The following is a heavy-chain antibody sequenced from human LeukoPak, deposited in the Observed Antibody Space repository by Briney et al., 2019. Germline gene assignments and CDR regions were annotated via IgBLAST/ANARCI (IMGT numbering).Heavy chain of an antibody. J-gene: IGHJ4*02. Sequence: GGSLRLSCATSGFTFSSYSMNWVRQAPGKGLEWVSYISSSSRVIYYADSVRGRFTISRDNAKNSLYLQINSLRDEDTAVYYCARDYDTSGYSFDYWGQGTLVTVSS. D-gene: IGHD3-22*01. CDR3: ARDYDTSGYSFDY. CDR1: GFTFSSYS. V-gene: IGHV3-48*02. CDR2: ISSSSRVI.